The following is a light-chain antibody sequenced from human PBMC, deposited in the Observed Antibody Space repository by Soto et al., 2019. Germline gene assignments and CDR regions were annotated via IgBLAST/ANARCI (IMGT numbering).Light chain of an antibody. CDR1: QPIDTS. J-gene: IGKJ3*01. CDR3: QHSYSSPFT. CDR2: AAS. V-gene: IGKV1-39*01. Sequence: DIQMTQAPSSPSASVGDRVTITCRASQPIDTSLNWYQQKPGNAPRLLIYAASSLQSGVPLRFSGSGSGTDFTLTISSLQPEDFATYYCQHSYSSPFTFCPGTTVDIK.